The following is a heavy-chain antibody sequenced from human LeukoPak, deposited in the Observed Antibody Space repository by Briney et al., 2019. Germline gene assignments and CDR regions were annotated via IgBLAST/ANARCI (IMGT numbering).Heavy chain of an antibody. D-gene: IGHD3-22*01. J-gene: IGHJ6*02. CDR2: IIPIFGTA. CDR1: GGTFSSYA. CDR3: ARATYYYDSSGYTPYYYYYGMDV. V-gene: IGHV1-69*01. Sequence: ALVKVSCKASGGTFSSYAISWVRQAPGQGLEWMGGIIPIFGTANYAQKFQGRVTITADESTSTAYMELSSLRSEDTAVYYCARATYYYDSSGYTPYYYYYGMDVWGQGTTVTVSS.